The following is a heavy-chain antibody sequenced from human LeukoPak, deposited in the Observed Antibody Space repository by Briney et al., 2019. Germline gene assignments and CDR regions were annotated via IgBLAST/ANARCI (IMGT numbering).Heavy chain of an antibody. CDR3: ATDHCTRTNCYEDYYHGMDV. CDR1: EDTFTGYY. V-gene: IGHV1-2*02. D-gene: IGHD2-2*01. CDR2: VNPNNGVT. J-gene: IGHJ6*02. Sequence: ASVRVSCKASEDTFTGYYIHWVRQAPGQGLEWMGGVNPNNGVTEYAQEFQGRVTMTRDTSLSTAYMELSRLRSDDTAVYYCATDHCTRTNCYEDYYHGMDVWGQGTTVTVSS.